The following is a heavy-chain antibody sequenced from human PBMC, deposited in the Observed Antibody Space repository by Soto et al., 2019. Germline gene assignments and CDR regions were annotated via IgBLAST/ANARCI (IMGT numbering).Heavy chain of an antibody. CDR3: ARASIAAAGIGMDV. J-gene: IGHJ6*02. CDR1: GYTFTGYY. CDR2: INPNSGGT. D-gene: IGHD6-13*01. V-gene: IGHV1-2*04. Sequence: GASVKVSCKASGYTFTGYYMHWVRQAPGQGLEWMGWINPNSGGTNYAQKFQGWVTMTRDTSISTAYMELSRLRSDDTAVYYCARASIAAAGIGMDVWGQGTTVTVSS.